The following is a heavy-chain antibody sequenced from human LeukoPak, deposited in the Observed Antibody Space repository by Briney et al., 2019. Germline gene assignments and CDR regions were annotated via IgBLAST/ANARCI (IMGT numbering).Heavy chain of an antibody. V-gene: IGHV3-23*01. Sequence: GGSLRLSCAASGFTFSNYAMNWVRQAPGKGLEWVSAIICSGGSTYYADSVKGRFTISRDNSKNTLYLQMNSLRAEDTAVYYCARVGGVVAATDEWGQGTLVTVSS. CDR1: GFTFSNYA. D-gene: IGHD2-15*01. CDR3: ARVGGVVAATDE. J-gene: IGHJ4*02. CDR2: IICSGGST.